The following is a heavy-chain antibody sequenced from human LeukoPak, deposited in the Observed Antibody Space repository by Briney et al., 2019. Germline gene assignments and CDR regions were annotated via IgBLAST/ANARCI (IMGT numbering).Heavy chain of an antibody. Sequence: PGGSLRLSCAASGFTFSSYAMSWVRQAPGKGLEWVSAISGSGGSTYYADSVKGRFTISRDNSKNTLNLQMNSLRAEDTAVYYCVKTSGSGSAFDYWGQGTLVTVSS. J-gene: IGHJ4*02. CDR1: GFTFSSYA. CDR2: ISGSGGST. V-gene: IGHV3-23*01. D-gene: IGHD3-10*01. CDR3: VKTSGSGSAFDY.